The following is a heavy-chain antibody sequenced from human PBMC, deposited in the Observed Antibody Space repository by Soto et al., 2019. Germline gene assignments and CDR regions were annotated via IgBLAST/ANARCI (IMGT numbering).Heavy chain of an antibody. CDR3: AKVVVGPGGDAFDI. V-gene: IGHV4-59*01. J-gene: IGHJ3*02. D-gene: IGHD2-21*01. CDR2: IYNSGST. Sequence: PSETLSLTCTVSSGSISSYYWSWIRQPPGKGLEWIGYIYNSGSTNYNPSLKSRVTISVDTSKNQFSLKLSSVTAADTAVYYCAKVVVGPGGDAFDIWGRGTMVTVSS. CDR1: SGSISSYY.